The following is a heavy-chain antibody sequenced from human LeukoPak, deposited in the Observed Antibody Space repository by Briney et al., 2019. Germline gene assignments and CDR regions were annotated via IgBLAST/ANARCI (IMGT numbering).Heavy chain of an antibody. CDR2: ISGSGGST. D-gene: IGHD4-11*01. CDR1: GFPFSSYA. CDR3: AKSRSNYVGNWFDP. Sequence: GGSLEPPVEPPGFPFSSYAMSGVRQAPGKGRGGAPPISGSGGSTYYADSVKGRFTISRDNSKNTLYLQMNSLRAEDTAVYYCAKSRSNYVGNWFDPWGQGTLVTVSS. V-gene: IGHV3-23*01. J-gene: IGHJ5*02.